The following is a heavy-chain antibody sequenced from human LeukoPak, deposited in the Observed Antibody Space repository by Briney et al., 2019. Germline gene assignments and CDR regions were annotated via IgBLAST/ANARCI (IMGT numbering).Heavy chain of an antibody. D-gene: IGHD6-19*01. V-gene: IGHV3-23*01. CDR2: ISGSGGST. Sequence: GGSLRLSCAASGFTFSSYAMSWVRQAPGKGLEWVSAISGSGGSTYYADSVKGRFTISRDNSKNTLYLQMNSLRAEDTALYYCAKDIEIAVARNGMDVWGQGTTVTVSS. CDR1: GFTFSSYA. J-gene: IGHJ6*02. CDR3: AKDIEIAVARNGMDV.